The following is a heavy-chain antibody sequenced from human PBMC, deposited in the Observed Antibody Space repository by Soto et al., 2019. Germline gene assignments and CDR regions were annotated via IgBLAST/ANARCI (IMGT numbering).Heavy chain of an antibody. V-gene: IGHV4-59*01. Sequence: HVQLQESGPGLVKPSEPLSLTCSVSAGSISRYYWGWVRQSPGEGLEWVAHISYTVDASYNPSLKSRVTISLDTSKNQIALSLMSVTAADTAVYYCVGSLMSRAMESFDYWGQGTLVTVTS. J-gene: IGHJ4*02. CDR1: AGSISRYY. D-gene: IGHD5-18*01. CDR2: ISYTVDA. CDR3: VGSLMSRAMESFDY.